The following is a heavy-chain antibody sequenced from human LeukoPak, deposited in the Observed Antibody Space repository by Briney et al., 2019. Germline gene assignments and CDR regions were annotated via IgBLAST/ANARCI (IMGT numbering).Heavy chain of an antibody. J-gene: IGHJ4*02. Sequence: GGSLRLSCAASGFTFSSYSMKWVRQAPGKGLEWVSSISSSSSYIYYADSVKGRFTISRDNSKNTLYLQMNSLRAEDTALYYCAKASVWQWLRYYFDYWGQGTLVTVSS. CDR3: AKASVWQWLRYYFDY. D-gene: IGHD6-19*01. CDR2: ISSSSSYI. V-gene: IGHV3-21*04. CDR1: GFTFSSYS.